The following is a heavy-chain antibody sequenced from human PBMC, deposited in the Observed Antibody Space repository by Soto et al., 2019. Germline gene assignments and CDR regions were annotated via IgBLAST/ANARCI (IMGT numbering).Heavy chain of an antibody. CDR2: INAGNGNT. J-gene: IGHJ5*02. Sequence: ASVKVSCKASGYTFTSYVMHWVRQAPGQRLEWMGWINAGNGNTRYSQKFQGRVTFTRDTSASTAYMELSSLRSEDTAVYYCARDPCTNGVCYATWFDAWGQGTLVTVSS. CDR1: GYTFTSYV. CDR3: ARDPCTNGVCYATWFDA. V-gene: IGHV1-3*01. D-gene: IGHD2-8*01.